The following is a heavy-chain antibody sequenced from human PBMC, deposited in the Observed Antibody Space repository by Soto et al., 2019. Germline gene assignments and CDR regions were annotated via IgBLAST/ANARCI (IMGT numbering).Heavy chain of an antibody. CDR1: GGSISSYY. V-gene: IGHV4-59*01. J-gene: IGHJ5*02. CDR3: ARDRLANWFDP. D-gene: IGHD3-9*01. Sequence: LSLTCTVSGGSISSYYWNWIRQPPGKGLEWIGYIYYSGSTKYNPSLKSRVTISVDTSKNQFSLKLSSVTAADTAVYYCARDRLANWFDPWGQGTLVTVSS. CDR2: IYYSGST.